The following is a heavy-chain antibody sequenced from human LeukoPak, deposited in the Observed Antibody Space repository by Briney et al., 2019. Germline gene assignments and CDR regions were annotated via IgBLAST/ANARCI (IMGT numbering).Heavy chain of an antibody. Sequence: GGSLRLSCAASGFTFSSYAMSWVRQAPGKGLEWVSAISGSGGSTYYADSVKGRFTISRDDSKNTLYLQMNSLRAEDTAVYYCAKAPHIVVVTAISFGYWGRGTLVTVSS. V-gene: IGHV3-23*01. D-gene: IGHD2-21*02. CDR1: GFTFSSYA. CDR2: ISGSGGST. CDR3: AKAPHIVVVTAISFGY. J-gene: IGHJ4*02.